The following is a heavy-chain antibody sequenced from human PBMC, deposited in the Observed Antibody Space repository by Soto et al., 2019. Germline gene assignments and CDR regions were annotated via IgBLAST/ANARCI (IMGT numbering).Heavy chain of an antibody. CDR3: ARVGYDILTGYPHWFDP. Sequence: ASVKVSCKXSGYTFTGYYMHWVRQAPGQGLEWMGWINPNSGGTNYAQKFQGRVTMTRDTSISTAYMELSRLRSDDTAVYYCARVGYDILTGYPHWFDPWGQGTLVTVSS. V-gene: IGHV1-2*02. D-gene: IGHD3-9*01. J-gene: IGHJ5*02. CDR2: INPNSGGT. CDR1: GYTFTGYY.